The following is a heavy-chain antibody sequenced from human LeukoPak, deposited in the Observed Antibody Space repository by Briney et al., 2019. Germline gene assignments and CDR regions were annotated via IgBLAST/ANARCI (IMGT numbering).Heavy chain of an antibody. CDR1: GYTFTSYY. CDR2: INPTGGST. Sequence: ASVKVSCKASGYTFTSYYMHWVRQAPGQGLEWMGLINPTGGSTGYAQKLQGRVTMTTDTSTSTAYMELRSLRSDDTAVYYCAITVVLDAFDIWGQGTMVTVSS. CDR3: AITVVLDAFDI. J-gene: IGHJ3*02. V-gene: IGHV1-46*01. D-gene: IGHD4-23*01.